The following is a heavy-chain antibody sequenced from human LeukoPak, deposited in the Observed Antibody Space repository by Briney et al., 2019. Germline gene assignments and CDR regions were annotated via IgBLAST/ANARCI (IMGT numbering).Heavy chain of an antibody. CDR1: GGTFSSYA. D-gene: IGHD6-19*01. J-gene: IGHJ6*03. V-gene: IGHV1-69*13. CDR3: ASAKTTYSSGWYYYMDV. Sequence: GASVKVSCKASGGTFSSYAISWVRQAPGQGLEWMGGIIPIFGTANYAQKFQGRVTITADESTSTAYMELSSLRSEDTAVYYCASAKTTYSSGWYYYMDVWGRGTTVTVSS. CDR2: IIPIFGTA.